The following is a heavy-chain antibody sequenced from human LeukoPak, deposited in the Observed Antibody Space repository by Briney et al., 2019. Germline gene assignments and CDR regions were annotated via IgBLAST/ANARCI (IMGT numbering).Heavy chain of an antibody. D-gene: IGHD3-10*01. CDR3: ASTMVRGVYFDY. V-gene: IGHV4-59*01. CDR2: IYYSGST. J-gene: IGHJ4*02. Sequence: SETLSLTCTVPGGSISSYYWSWIRQPPGKGLEWLGYIYYSGSTNYNPSLKSRVTISVDTSKNQFSLKLSSVTAADTAVYYCASTMVRGVYFDYWGQGTLVTVSS. CDR1: GGSISSYY.